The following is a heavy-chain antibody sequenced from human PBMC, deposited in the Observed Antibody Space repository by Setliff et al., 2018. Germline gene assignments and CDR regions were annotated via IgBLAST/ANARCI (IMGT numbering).Heavy chain of an antibody. CDR2: IYPGDSDT. J-gene: IGHJ4*02. V-gene: IGHV5-51*01. CDR3: VRQMTTPYFDY. Sequence: GESLKISCKGSGYSFTSYWIGWVRQMPGKGLVWMGIIYPGDSDTRYSPSFQGQVTLSADKSISTAYLQWSSLKASDTAMYCCVRQMTTPYFDYWGQGTLVTVSS. D-gene: IGHD2-15*01. CDR1: GYSFTSYW.